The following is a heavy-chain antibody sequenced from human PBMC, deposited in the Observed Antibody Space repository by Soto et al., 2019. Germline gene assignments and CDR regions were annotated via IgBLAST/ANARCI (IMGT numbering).Heavy chain of an antibody. V-gene: IGHV4-39*01. D-gene: IGHD4-17*01. CDR2: IYYSGST. CDR1: GGSISSSSYY. CDR3: ARRLLLRSPLGDYYYYGMDV. Sequence: SETLSLTCAVSGGSISSSSYYWGWIRQPPGKGLEWIGSIYYSGSTYYSPSLKSRVTISVDTSKNQFSLKLSSVTAADTAVYYCARRLLLRSPLGDYYYYGMDVWGQGTTVTVSS. J-gene: IGHJ6*02.